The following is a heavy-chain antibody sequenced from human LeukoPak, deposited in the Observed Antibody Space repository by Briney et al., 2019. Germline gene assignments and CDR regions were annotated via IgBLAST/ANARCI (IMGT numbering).Heavy chain of an antibody. CDR3: ARRPLWSGWYINFDY. D-gene: IGHD6-19*01. V-gene: IGHV5-51*01. CDR2: IYPDDSET. J-gene: IGHJ4*02. CDR1: GYRFTKYW. Sequence: GESLKISCKGSGYRFTKYWIGWVRQMPGKGLEWMGIIYPDDSETRYSLSFQGQVTISADKSISTAYLQWSSLKASDTAIYYCARRPLWSGWYINFDYWGQGTLVTVSS.